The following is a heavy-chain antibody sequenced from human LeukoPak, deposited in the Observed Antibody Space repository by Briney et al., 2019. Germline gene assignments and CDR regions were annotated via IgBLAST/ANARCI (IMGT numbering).Heavy chain of an antibody. CDR3: ARAYSMKENRRNDFDY. V-gene: IGHV3-21*01. J-gene: IGHJ4*02. D-gene: IGHD1-1*01. Sequence: GGSLRLSCAASGFTFSTYSMNWVRQAPGKGLEWVSSISMSSTYIYNADSVKGRFTISRDNAKNSLYLQMDSLRVEDTAVYYCARAYSMKENRRNDFDYGGQGTLVTVSS. CDR1: GFTFSTYS. CDR2: ISMSSTYI.